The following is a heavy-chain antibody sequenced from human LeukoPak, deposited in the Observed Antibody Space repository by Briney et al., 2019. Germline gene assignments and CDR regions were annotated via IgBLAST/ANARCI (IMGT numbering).Heavy chain of an antibody. CDR3: ARDLPDMIVVGSDI. D-gene: IGHD3-22*01. V-gene: IGHV1-2*02. Sequence: ASVKVSCKASGYTFTGYYMHWVRQAPGQGLEWMGWINPNSGGTNYAQKFQGRVTMTRDTSISTAYMERSRLRSDDTAVYYCARDLPDMIVVGSDIWGQGTMVTVSS. J-gene: IGHJ3*02. CDR2: INPNSGGT. CDR1: GYTFTGYY.